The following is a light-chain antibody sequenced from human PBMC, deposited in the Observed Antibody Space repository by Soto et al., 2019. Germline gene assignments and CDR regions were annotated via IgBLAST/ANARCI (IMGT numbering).Light chain of an antibody. V-gene: IGKV1-33*01. J-gene: IGKJ5*01. Sequence: DIQMTPSPSSLSASVGYTVTITCQASQDISHYLNWYQQKPGKALKLLIYDASNLHPGVPSRFRGSGSGTEFSFNITSLQPEDVATYYCQKYDDLPITFGQGTRLEIK. CDR3: QKYDDLPIT. CDR1: QDISHY. CDR2: DAS.